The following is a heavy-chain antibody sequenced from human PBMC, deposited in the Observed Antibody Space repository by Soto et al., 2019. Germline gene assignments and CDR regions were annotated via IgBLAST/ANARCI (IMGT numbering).Heavy chain of an antibody. Sequence: GASVKVSCKASGYTFTSYGISWVRQAPGQGLEWMGWISAYNGNTNYAQKLQGRVTMTTDTSTSTAYMELRSLRSDDTAVYYCVVAAQPYYFDYWGQGTLVTVSS. D-gene: IGHD2-15*01. J-gene: IGHJ4*02. CDR3: VVAAQPYYFDY. V-gene: IGHV1-18*01. CDR1: GYTFTSYG. CDR2: ISAYNGNT.